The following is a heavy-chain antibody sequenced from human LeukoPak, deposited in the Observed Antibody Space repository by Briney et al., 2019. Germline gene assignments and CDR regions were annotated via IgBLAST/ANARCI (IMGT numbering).Heavy chain of an antibody. Sequence: PSETLSLTCTVSGGSIGSGGYYWSWIRQHPGKGLEWIGYIYYSGSTYYNPSLKSRVTISVDTSKNQFSLKLSSVTAADTAVYYCARVQCGDQVDYWGQGTLVTVSS. D-gene: IGHD4-17*01. V-gene: IGHV4-31*03. J-gene: IGHJ4*02. CDR3: ARVQCGDQVDY. CDR1: GGSIGSGGYY. CDR2: IYYSGST.